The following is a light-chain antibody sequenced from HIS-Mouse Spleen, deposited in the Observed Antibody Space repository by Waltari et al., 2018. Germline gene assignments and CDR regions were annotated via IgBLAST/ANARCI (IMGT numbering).Light chain of an antibody. J-gene: IGLJ2*01. CDR1: SLRSYY. V-gene: IGLV3-19*01. Sequence: SSELTQDPAVSVALGQTVRITCQGDSLRSYYASWYQQKPGQAPVLVIYGKNNRPSGIPDQVSGSSSGNTASLTITGAQAEDEADYYCNSRDSSGNRVFGGGTKLTVL. CDR2: GKN. CDR3: NSRDSSGNRV.